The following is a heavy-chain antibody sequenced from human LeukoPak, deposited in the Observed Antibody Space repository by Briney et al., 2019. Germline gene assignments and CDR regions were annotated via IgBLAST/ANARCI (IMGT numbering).Heavy chain of an antibody. D-gene: IGHD5/OR15-5a*01. CDR2: ISGRGTT. CDR1: GFTFSICA. V-gene: IGHV3-23*01. J-gene: IGHJ4*02. Sequence: GGSLRLSCAASGFTFSICAMSWVRQAPGKGLEWVSAISGRGTTYYADSVKGRFTISRDNSKNTLYLQMNSLRAEDTAVYYCAKASRSTSIDYWGQGTLVTVSS. CDR3: AKASRSTSIDY.